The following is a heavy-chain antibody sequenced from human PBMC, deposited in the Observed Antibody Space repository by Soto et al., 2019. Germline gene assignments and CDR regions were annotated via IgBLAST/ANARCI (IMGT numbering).Heavy chain of an antibody. CDR1: GYSFTSYW. J-gene: IGHJ4*02. CDR3: ASSPPPDGSYPYYFDY. Sequence: PGESLKISCKGSGYSFTSYWIGWVRQMPGKGLERMGIIYPGDSDTRYSPSFQGQVTISADKSISTAYLQWSSLKASDTAMYYCASSPPPDGSYPYYFDYWGQGTLVTVSS. D-gene: IGHD1-26*01. V-gene: IGHV5-51*01. CDR2: IYPGDSDT.